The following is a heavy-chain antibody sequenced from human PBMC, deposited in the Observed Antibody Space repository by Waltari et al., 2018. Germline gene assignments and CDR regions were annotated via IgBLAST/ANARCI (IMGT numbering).Heavy chain of an antibody. Sequence: EMQLVESGGGLVQPGGSLRLSCAASGFPFSTYTMNWVRQTPGKGLEWVAVMTARGLMDYGNSVKGRFIISRDNSKNTLYLEMYRLRVEDTARYYCAKDEGARLAPTFGMDAWGQGTTVIVSS. CDR3: AKDEGARLAPTFGMDA. D-gene: IGHD6-6*01. J-gene: IGHJ6*02. V-gene: IGHV3-23*04. CDR2: MTARGLM. CDR1: GFPFSTYT.